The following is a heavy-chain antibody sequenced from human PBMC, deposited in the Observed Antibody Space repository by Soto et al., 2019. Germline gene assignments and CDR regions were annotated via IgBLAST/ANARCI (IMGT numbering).Heavy chain of an antibody. V-gene: IGHV1-8*01. CDR3: AREGRTYYDFWSGYLLDY. J-gene: IGHJ4*02. CDR1: GYTFTSYD. CDR2: MNPNSGNT. Sequence: ASVKVSCKASGYTFTSYDINWVRQATGQGLEWMGWMNPNSGNTGYAQKFQGRVTMTTDTSTSTAYMELRSLRSDDTAVYYCAREGRTYYDFWSGYLLDYWGQGTLVTVSS. D-gene: IGHD3-3*01.